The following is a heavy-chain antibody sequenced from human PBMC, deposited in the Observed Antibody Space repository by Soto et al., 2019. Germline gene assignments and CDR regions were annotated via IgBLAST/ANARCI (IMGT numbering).Heavy chain of an antibody. CDR2: IDTAGDT. V-gene: IGHV3-13*01. Sequence: GGSLRLSCAASGFTFRSYDMHWVRQVTGKGLEWVSAIDTAGDTYYPGSVKGRFTISRENAKNSLYLQMNSLTAGDTAVYYCAGSSPDHQNIVIVPVASTGMDVWGQGTTVTVSS. J-gene: IGHJ6*02. D-gene: IGHD2-2*01. CDR3: AGSSPDHQNIVIVPVASTGMDV. CDR1: GFTFRSYD.